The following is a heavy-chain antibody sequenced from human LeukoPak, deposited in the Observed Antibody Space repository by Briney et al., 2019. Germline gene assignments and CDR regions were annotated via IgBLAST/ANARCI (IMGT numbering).Heavy chain of an antibody. V-gene: IGHV1-18*01. Sequence: ASVKVSCKASGHTFTSYGISWVRQAPGQGLEWMGWISAYNGNTNYAQKLQGRVTMTTDTSTSTAYMELRSLRSDDTAVYYCARDRDSSGYYRGADYWGQGTLVTVSS. CDR1: GHTFTSYG. J-gene: IGHJ4*02. CDR3: ARDRDSSGYYRGADY. D-gene: IGHD3-22*01. CDR2: ISAYNGNT.